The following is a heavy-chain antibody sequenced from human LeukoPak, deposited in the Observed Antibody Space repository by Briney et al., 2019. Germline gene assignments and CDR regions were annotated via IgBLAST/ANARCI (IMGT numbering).Heavy chain of an antibody. Sequence: GGSLRLSCAASGFTFSSYSMNWVRQAPGMGLEWVSSISSSSSYIYYADSVKGRFTTSRDNAKNSLYLQMNSLRAEDTAVYYCARDLVQQGDWFDPWGQGTLVTVSS. CDR2: ISSSSSYI. CDR3: ARDLVQQGDWFDP. D-gene: IGHD3-10*01. CDR1: GFTFSSYS. V-gene: IGHV3-21*01. J-gene: IGHJ5*02.